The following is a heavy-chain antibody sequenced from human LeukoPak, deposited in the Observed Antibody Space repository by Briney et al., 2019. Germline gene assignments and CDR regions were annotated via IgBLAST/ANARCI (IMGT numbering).Heavy chain of an antibody. J-gene: IGHJ4*02. CDR2: IYTSGST. Sequence: PSETLSLTCTVSGYSISSGYYWGWIRQPAGKGLEWIGRIYTSGSTNYNPSLKSRVTISVDTSKNQFSLKLSSVTAADTAVYYCARRSVFYDTFDYWGQGTLVTVSS. CDR1: GYSISSGYY. D-gene: IGHD3-16*01. V-gene: IGHV4-61*02. CDR3: ARRSVFYDTFDY.